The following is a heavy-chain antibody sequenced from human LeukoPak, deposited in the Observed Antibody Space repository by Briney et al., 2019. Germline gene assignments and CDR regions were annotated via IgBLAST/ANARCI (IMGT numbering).Heavy chain of an antibody. Sequence: PSETLSLTCAVYGGSFSGYYWSWIRQPPGKGLEWIGEINHSGITNYNPSLKSRVTISVDTSKNHFSLKLSSVTAADTAVYYCARLGHDAFDIWGQGTMVTVSS. CDR3: ARLGHDAFDI. CDR2: INHSGIT. CDR1: GGSFSGYY. V-gene: IGHV4-34*01. J-gene: IGHJ3*02.